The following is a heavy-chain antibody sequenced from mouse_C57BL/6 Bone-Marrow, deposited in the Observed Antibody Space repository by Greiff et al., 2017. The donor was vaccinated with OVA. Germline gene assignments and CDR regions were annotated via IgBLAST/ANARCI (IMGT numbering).Heavy chain of an antibody. CDR2: SRNKANDYTT. Sequence: EVQRVESGGGLVQSGRSLRLSCATSGFTFSDFYMEWVRQAPGKGLEWIAASRNKANDYTTEYSASVKGRFIVSRDTSQSILYLQMNALRAEDTAIYYCARDKDYAMDYWGQGTSVTVSS. D-gene: IGHD2-4*01. V-gene: IGHV7-1*01. J-gene: IGHJ4*01. CDR3: ARDKDYAMDY. CDR1: GFTFSDFY.